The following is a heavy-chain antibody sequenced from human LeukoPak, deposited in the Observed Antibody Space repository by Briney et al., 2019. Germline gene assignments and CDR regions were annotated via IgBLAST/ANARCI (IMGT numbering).Heavy chain of an antibody. CDR2: ISSSSSTI. CDR1: GFTFSSYS. CDR3: ARVLTTGTTSALNY. V-gene: IGHV3-48*01. D-gene: IGHD1-1*01. Sequence: GGSLRLSCAASGFTFSSYSMNWVRQAPGKGLEWVSYISSSSSTIYYADSVKGRFTISRDNAKNSLYLQMNSLRAEDTAVYYCARVLTTGTTSALNYWGQGTLVTVSS. J-gene: IGHJ4*02.